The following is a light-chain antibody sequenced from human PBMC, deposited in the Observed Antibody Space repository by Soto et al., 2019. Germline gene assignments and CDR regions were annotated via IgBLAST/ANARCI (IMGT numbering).Light chain of an antibody. CDR1: QSIRSW. V-gene: IGKV1-5*01. J-gene: IGKJ1*01. CDR2: DAS. CDR3: QQYNSYSPWT. Sequence: DIQMTQSPSTLSASVGDRVNITCRASQSIRSWLAWYQQKPGKAPKLLIYDASSLESGVPSRFSGSGSETEFSLTISSLQPEDFATYFCQQYNSYSPWTFGQGTKVDIK.